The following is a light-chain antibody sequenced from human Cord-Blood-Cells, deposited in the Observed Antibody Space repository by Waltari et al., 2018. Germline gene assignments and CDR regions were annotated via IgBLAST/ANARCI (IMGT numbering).Light chain of an antibody. CDR1: RRDVGGYTF. CDR3: SSYTSSSTLV. CDR2: DVS. V-gene: IGLV2-14*01. J-gene: IGLJ3*02. Sequence: SALTQPASVSGSSGQSITISGTGTRRDVGGYTFVSWYQQTPGKAPKLMIYDVSNLPSGVSNRFSGSKSGNTASLTISGLQAEDEADYYCSSYTSSSTLVFGGGTKLTVL.